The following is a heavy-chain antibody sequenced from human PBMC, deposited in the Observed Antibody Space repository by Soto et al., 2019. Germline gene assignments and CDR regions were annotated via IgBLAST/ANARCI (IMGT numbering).Heavy chain of an antibody. CDR3: ARDIAAAGTSGDVGWFDP. D-gene: IGHD6-13*01. Sequence: QVQLQQWGAGLLKPSETLSLTCAVYGGSFSGYYWSWIRQPPGKGLEWIGEINHSGSTNYNPSLKSRVTISVDTAKNQFSLKLSSVTAADTAVYYCARDIAAAGTSGDVGWFDPWGQGTLVTVSS. CDR1: GGSFSGYY. V-gene: IGHV4-34*01. CDR2: INHSGST. J-gene: IGHJ5*02.